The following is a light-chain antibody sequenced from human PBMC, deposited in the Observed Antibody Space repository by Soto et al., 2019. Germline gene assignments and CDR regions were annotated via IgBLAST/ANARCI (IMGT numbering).Light chain of an antibody. CDR1: QSVSSN. J-gene: IGKJ1*01. CDR3: QQYNNWPPT. Sequence: EIVMTQSPATLSVSPGKRATLSCRASQSVSSNLAWYQQKPGQAPRLLIYGASTRATGIPARFSGSGSGTEFTLTISSLQSEDFAVYSCQQYNNWPPTFGQGTKVEIK. CDR2: GAS. V-gene: IGKV3-15*01.